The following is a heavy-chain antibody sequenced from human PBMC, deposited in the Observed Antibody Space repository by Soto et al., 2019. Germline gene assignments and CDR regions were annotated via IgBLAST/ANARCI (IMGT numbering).Heavy chain of an antibody. CDR3: AKGTALTPHHDAFHI. V-gene: IGHV3-23*01. D-gene: IGHD4-17*01. Sequence: GGSLRLFCAASGFAFSNFAMTWVRQAPGKGLEWVSTISGSGGYTYYGDSVKGRFTISRDDSKNTLYLQMNSLTSQDTAVYYCAKGTALTPHHDAFHIWGQGTMVTVSS. CDR1: GFAFSNFA. CDR2: ISGSGGYT. J-gene: IGHJ3*02.